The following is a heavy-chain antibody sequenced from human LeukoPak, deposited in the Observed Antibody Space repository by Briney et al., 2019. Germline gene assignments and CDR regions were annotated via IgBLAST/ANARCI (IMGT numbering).Heavy chain of an antibody. CDR1: GFTFNDYW. J-gene: IGHJ3*02. CDR3: ARGGATTFGLWGNAFDI. Sequence: GGSLRLSCAASGFTFNDYWMTWVRQAPGKGLEWVANIKQDGSEKYYVDSVRGRFTISRDNAKNSLYLQMSSLRAEDTAVYYCARGGATTFGLWGNAFDIWGQGTMVTVSS. V-gene: IGHV3-7*01. CDR2: IKQDGSEK. D-gene: IGHD3-3*01.